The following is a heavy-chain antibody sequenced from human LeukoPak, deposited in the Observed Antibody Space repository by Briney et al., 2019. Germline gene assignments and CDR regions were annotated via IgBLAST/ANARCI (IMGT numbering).Heavy chain of an antibody. D-gene: IGHD5-24*01. J-gene: IGHJ4*02. CDR2: IIPISGTA. V-gene: IGHV1-69*13. CDR1: GGTFSSYA. CDR3: ARDRELATSDFDY. Sequence: ASVKVSCKASGGTFSSYAISWVRQAPGQGLEWMGGIIPISGTANYAQKFQGRVTITADESTSTAYMELSSLRSEDTAVYYCARDRELATSDFDYWGQGTLVTVSS.